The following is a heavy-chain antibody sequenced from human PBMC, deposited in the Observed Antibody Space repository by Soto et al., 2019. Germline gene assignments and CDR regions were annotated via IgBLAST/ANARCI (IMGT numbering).Heavy chain of an antibody. Sequence: EVQLVESGGGLVKPGGSLRLACTASGFSLTNAWMNWVRQAPGKGLEWVGRINRRTDGGTTDYAASVKGRFTISRDDSKNHLVSEMNNLNNDDTAVLLRATDLGYCSGATCHGFLWGPGTLVTVS. CDR2: INRRTDGGTT. D-gene: IGHD2-2*01. J-gene: IGHJ4*02. CDR1: GFSLTNAW. V-gene: IGHV3-15*07. CDR3: ATDLGYCSGATCHGFL.